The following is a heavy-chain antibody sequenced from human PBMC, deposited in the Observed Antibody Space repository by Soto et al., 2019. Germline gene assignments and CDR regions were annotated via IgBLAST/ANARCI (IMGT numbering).Heavy chain of an antibody. CDR1: GYAFTTYG. V-gene: IGHV1-18*01. J-gene: IGHJ4*02. Sequence: QVHLVQSGAEVKKPGXXVKVSCKGSGYAFTTYGITWVRQAPGQGLEWMGWISAHNGNTNYAQKLQGRVTVTRDTSTSTAYMELRSLRSDDTAVYYCARGRYGDYWGQGALVTVSS. CDR3: ARGRYGDY. CDR2: ISAHNGNT. D-gene: IGHD1-1*01.